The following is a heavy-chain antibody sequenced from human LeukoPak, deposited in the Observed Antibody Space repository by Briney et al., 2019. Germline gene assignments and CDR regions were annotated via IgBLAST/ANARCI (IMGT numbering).Heavy chain of an antibody. J-gene: IGHJ4*02. CDR1: GFTFSSYG. D-gene: IGHD5-12*01. CDR3: AKDSLRGYSGSVRSDLDY. V-gene: IGHV3-30*18. CDR2: ISYDGSNK. Sequence: GSLRLSCAASGFTFSSYGMHWVRQAPGKGLEWVAVISYDGSNKYYADSVKGRFTISRDNSKNTLYLQMNSLRAEDTAVYYCAKDSLRGYSGSVRSDLDYWGQGTLVTVSS.